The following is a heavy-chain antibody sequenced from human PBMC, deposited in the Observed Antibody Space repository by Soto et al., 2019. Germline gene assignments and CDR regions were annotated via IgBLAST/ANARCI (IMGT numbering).Heavy chain of an antibody. V-gene: IGHV4-30-4*01. CDR1: GGSISSGDYY. CDR2: IYYSGST. CDR3: ARTYTMIVPWAADNWFDP. J-gene: IGHJ5*02. D-gene: IGHD3-22*01. Sequence: LSLTCTVSGGSISSGDYYWSWIRQPPGKGLEWIGYIYYSGSTYYNPSLKSRVTISVDMSKNQFSLKLSSVTAADTAVYYCARTYTMIVPWAADNWFDPWGQGTLVTVSS.